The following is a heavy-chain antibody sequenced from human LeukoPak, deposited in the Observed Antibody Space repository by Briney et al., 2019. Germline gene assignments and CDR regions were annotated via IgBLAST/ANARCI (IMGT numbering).Heavy chain of an antibody. Sequence: PGGSLRLSCAASGFTFSSYGMHWVRQAPGKGLEWVAVISYDGSNKYYADSVKGRFTISRDNSKNTLYLQMNSLRAEDTAVYYCAKDLGYYLVSYYYGMDVWGQGTTVTVSS. J-gene: IGHJ6*02. CDR2: ISYDGSNK. CDR3: AKDLGYYLVSYYYGMDV. D-gene: IGHD1-26*01. CDR1: GFTFSSYG. V-gene: IGHV3-30*18.